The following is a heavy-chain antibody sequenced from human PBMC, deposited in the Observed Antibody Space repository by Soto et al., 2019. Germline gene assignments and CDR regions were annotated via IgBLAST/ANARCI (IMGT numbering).Heavy chain of an antibody. V-gene: IGHV4-30-4*01. Sequence: SETLSLTCTVSGGSISSGDYYWSWIRQPPGKGLEWIGYIYYSGSTYYNPSLKSRVTISVDTSKNQFSLKLSSVTAADTAVYYCARVGGFGGTTIDYWGQGTLVIVSS. CDR3: ARVGGFGGTTIDY. J-gene: IGHJ4*02. CDR1: GGSISSGDYY. D-gene: IGHD3-10*01. CDR2: IYYSGST.